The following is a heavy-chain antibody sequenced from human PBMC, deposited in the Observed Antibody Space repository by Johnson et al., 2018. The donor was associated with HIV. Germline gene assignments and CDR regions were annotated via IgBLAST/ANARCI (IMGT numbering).Heavy chain of an antibody. J-gene: IGHJ3*02. CDR1: EFTFSKYD. CDR2: IGTAGDT. D-gene: IGHD6-19*01. Sequence: VQLVESGGGVVQPGRSLRLSSTDSEFTFSKYDMPWVRQATGKGLEWVSAIGTAGDTYYPGSVKGRFTISRENATNSLYLQMNSLRAGDTAVYYCAKDIGYSSGLGNTAFDMWGLGTMVTVSS. CDR3: AKDIGYSSGLGNTAFDM. V-gene: IGHV3-13*01.